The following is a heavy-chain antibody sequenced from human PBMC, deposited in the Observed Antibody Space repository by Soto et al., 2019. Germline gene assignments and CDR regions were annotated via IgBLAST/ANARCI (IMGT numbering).Heavy chain of an antibody. CDR3: SSLTGFDY. CDR2: ISGSGGGT. CDR1: GYTFSSFD. J-gene: IGHJ4*02. V-gene: IGHV3-23*01. Sequence: EVQLWESGGGLVQPGGTLRLSCAVSGYTFSSFDMSWVRQAPGKGLEWVSTISGSGGGTNYADSVKVRFTISRDISTYTVYLQMNSLRAEDPAVYYCSSLTGFDYGGQGALVTVSS.